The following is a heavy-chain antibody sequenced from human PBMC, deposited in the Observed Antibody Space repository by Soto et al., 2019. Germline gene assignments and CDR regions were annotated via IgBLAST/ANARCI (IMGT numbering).Heavy chain of an antibody. D-gene: IGHD4-4*01. J-gene: IGHJ6*03. CDR2: IYYSGST. V-gene: IGHV4-59*01. CDR3: ARDTVKGYYYYMDV. Sequence: ETLSLTCTVSGGSISSYYWSWIRQPPGKGLEWIGYIYYSGSTNYNPSLKSRVTISVDTSKNQFSLKLSSVTAADTAVYYCARDTVKGYYYYMDVWGKGTTVTVSS. CDR1: GGSISSYY.